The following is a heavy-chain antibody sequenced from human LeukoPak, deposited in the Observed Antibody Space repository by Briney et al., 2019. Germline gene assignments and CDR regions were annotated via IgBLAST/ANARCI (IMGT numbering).Heavy chain of an antibody. CDR2: INQDGSEK. CDR1: GFTFSDYW. Sequence: GGSLRLSCAASGFTFSDYWMTWVRQAPGKGLEWVANINQDGSEKYYVDSVKGRFTISRDNTKNSLYLQMNSLRAEDTAVYYCTMIEWERWRGWGQGTLVTVSS. J-gene: IGHJ4*02. D-gene: IGHD1-26*01. CDR3: TMIEWERWRG. V-gene: IGHV3-7*01.